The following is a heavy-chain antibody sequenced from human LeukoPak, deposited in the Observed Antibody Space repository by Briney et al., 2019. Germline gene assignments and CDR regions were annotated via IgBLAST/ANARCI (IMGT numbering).Heavy chain of an antibody. V-gene: IGHV1-69*13. D-gene: IGHD6-19*01. J-gene: IGHJ2*01. CDR2: IIPIFGTA. CDR1: GGTFSSYA. Sequence: GASVKVSCKASGGTFSSYAISWVRQAPGQGLEWMGGIIPIFGTANYAQKFQGRDTITADESTSTAYMELSSLRSEDTAVYYCARVSYSSGWPDWYFDLWGRGTLVTVSS. CDR3: ARVSYSSGWPDWYFDL.